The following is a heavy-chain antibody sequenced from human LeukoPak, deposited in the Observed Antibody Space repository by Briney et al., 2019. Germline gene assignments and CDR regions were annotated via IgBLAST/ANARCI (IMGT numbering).Heavy chain of an antibody. CDR1: GFTFSSYS. J-gene: IGHJ5*02. D-gene: IGHD3-22*01. CDR2: ISSSSSYI. CDR3: AKEHYYDSSGTFLS. Sequence: GRSLRLSCAASGFTFSSYSMNWVRQAPGKGLEWVSSISSSSSYIYYADSVKGRFTISRDNAKNSLYLQMNSLRAEDTAVYYCAKEHYYDSSGTFLSWGQGTLVTVSS. V-gene: IGHV3-21*01.